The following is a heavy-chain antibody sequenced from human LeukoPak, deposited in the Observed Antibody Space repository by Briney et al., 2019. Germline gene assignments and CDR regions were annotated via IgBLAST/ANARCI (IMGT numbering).Heavy chain of an antibody. J-gene: IGHJ4*02. V-gene: IGHV4-34*01. CDR1: GGSFSGYY. D-gene: IGHD2-2*01. CDR3: AREDGSSTSCPLGY. CDR2: INHSGST. Sequence: PSETLSLTCAVYGGSFSGYYWSWIRQPPGKGLEWIGEINHSGSTNYNPSLKSRVTISVDTSKNQFSLKLSSVTATDTAVYYCAREDGSSTSCPLGYWGQGTLVTVSS.